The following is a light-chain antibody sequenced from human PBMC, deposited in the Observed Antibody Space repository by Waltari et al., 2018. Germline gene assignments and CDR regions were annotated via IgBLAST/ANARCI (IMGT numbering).Light chain of an antibody. CDR2: DAS. CDR3: QHRSNWPPS. CDR1: QSVSDY. J-gene: IGKJ2*03. Sequence: EIVLTQSPATLSLSPGERATLSCRASQSVSDYLAWYQQKPGQAPRLLIFDASNRATGIPARFSGSGSGTDFTLTISSLEPEDFAIYYFQHRSNWPPSFGQGTRLEIK. V-gene: IGKV3-11*01.